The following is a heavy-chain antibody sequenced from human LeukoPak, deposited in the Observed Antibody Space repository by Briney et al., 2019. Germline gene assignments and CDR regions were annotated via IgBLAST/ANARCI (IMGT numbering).Heavy chain of an antibody. V-gene: IGHV1-69*05. CDR1: GGTFISYA. J-gene: IGHJ4*02. CDR2: IIPIFGTA. D-gene: IGHD1-1*01. CDR3: ARGKTGTRGGFDY. Sequence: GASVKVSCKASGGTFISYAISWVRQAPGQGLEWMGGIIPIFGTANYAQKFQGRVTITTDESTSTAYMELSSLGSEDTAVYYCARGKTGTRGGFDYWGQGTLVTVSS.